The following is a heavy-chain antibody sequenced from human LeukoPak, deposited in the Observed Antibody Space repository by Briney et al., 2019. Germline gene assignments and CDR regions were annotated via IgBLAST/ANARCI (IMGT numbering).Heavy chain of an antibody. D-gene: IGHD3-3*02. CDR3: ARQPPKASIFVVAAFDI. Sequence: GESLKISCKGSGYSFTSYWIGWVRQMPGKGLEWMGIIYPGDSDTRYSPSFQGQVTISADKSISTAYLQWSSLKASDTAMYYCARQPPKASIFVVAAFDIWGQGTMVTVSS. CDR1: GYSFTSYW. V-gene: IGHV5-51*01. J-gene: IGHJ3*02. CDR2: IYPGDSDT.